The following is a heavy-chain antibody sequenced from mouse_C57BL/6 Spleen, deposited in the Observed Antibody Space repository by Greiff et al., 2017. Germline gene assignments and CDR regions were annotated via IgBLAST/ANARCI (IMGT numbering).Heavy chain of an antibody. D-gene: IGHD2-4*01. CDR3: ARHDYGYAMDY. CDR2: ISSGSSTI. J-gene: IGHJ4*01. CDR1: GFTFSDYG. V-gene: IGHV5-17*01. Sequence: EVMLVESGGGLVKPGGSLKLSCAASGFTFSDYGTHWVRQAPEKGLEWVAYISSGSSTIYYADTVKGRFTISRDNAKNTLFLQMTSLRSEDTAMYYCARHDYGYAMDYWGQGTSVTVSS.